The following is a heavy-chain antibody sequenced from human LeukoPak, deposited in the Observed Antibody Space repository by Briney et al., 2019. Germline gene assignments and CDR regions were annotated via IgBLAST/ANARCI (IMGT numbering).Heavy chain of an antibody. CDR2: ITGSGGST. Sequence: GGSPRLSCAASGFTFSSYVMSWVRQPPGKGLEWVSGITGSGGSTFYADSVKGRFTISRDNSKKTLFLQMKSLRGDDTAVYYCAKGGDHGDSERWLDPWGQGTLVTVSS. J-gene: IGHJ5*02. CDR1: GFTFSSYV. V-gene: IGHV3-23*01. CDR3: AKGGDHGDSERWLDP. D-gene: IGHD4-17*01.